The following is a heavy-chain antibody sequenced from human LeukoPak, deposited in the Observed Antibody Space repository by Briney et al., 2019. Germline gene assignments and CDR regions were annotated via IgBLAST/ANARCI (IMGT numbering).Heavy chain of an antibody. Sequence: GGSLRLSCSASGLTLSSYALIGVRQAPAKGLDGVSAVSRSCGSTYYADSVKGRFTLSRDNSKNTLYLQMNSLRAEDTAVYYCAKEGYDSSLYYYYYGMDVWGQGTTVTVSS. D-gene: IGHD3-22*01. V-gene: IGHV3-23*01. CDR1: GLTLSSYA. CDR3: AKEGYDSSLYYYYYGMDV. J-gene: IGHJ6*02. CDR2: VSRSCGST.